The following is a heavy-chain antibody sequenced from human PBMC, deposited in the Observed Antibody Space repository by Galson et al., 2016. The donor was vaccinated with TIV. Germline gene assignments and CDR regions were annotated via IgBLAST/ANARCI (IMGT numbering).Heavy chain of an antibody. CDR1: GASNMSYF. V-gene: IGHV4-59*01. CDR2: MDASGNS. Sequence: ETLSLTCSVSGASNMSYFWNWIRQAPGKGLEWIGYMDASGNSNHHPSLNTRVLMSLDTSRGQFSLRLRSVTAADTAVYYCARCWGHYNEVTGATLWGMDVWGQGTTVTVSS. CDR3: ARCWGHYNEVTGATLWGMDV. D-gene: IGHD2-8*02. J-gene: IGHJ6*02.